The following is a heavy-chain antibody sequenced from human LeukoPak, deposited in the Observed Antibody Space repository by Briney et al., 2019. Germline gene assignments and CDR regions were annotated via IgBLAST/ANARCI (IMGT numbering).Heavy chain of an antibody. CDR1: GYTFSSYA. V-gene: IGHV3-23*01. CDR3: AKLVPSDDFWSGYLGWFDP. CDR2: ISGSGGST. Sequence: GGSLRLSCAASGYTFSSYAMSWVRQAPGKGREWVSAISGSGGSTYYADSVKGRFTIYRDNSKNTLYLQLNSLRAEDTAVYYCAKLVPSDDFWSGYLGWFDPWGQGTLATVSS. J-gene: IGHJ5*02. D-gene: IGHD3-3*01.